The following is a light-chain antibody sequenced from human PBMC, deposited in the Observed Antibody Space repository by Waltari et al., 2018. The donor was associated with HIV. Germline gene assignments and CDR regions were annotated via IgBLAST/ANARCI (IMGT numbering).Light chain of an antibody. V-gene: IGLV1-47*01. CDR2: RNK. Sequence: QSVLTQPPSASGTSGQRVTISCSGSSSNIGSNYVYWYQQLPGTAPKLLIYRNKQRPSGVPDPISGSKSGTSASLAISGLRSEDEADYYCAAWDDSLSGRYVFGTGTKVTVL. CDR1: SSNIGSNY. CDR3: AAWDDSLSGRYV. J-gene: IGLJ1*01.